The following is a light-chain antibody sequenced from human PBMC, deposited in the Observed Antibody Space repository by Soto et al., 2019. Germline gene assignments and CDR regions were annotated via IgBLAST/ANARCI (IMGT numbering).Light chain of an antibody. CDR2: DAS. CDR1: QDISNY. CDR3: QQYDNLPPI. V-gene: IGKV1-33*01. J-gene: IGKJ3*01. Sequence: DIQMTQSPSSLSASVGDRVTITCQASQDISNYLNWYQQKPGKAPKLLIYDASNLETGVPSRFSGSGSGTDFTFTISSLQAEDIATYYCQQYDNLPPIFGPGTKVDIK.